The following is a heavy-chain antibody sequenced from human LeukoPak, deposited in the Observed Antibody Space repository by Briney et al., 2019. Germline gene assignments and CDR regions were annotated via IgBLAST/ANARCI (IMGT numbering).Heavy chain of an antibody. CDR1: GLTVTNNY. J-gene: IGHJ4*02. Sequence: GGSLRLSCAASGLTVTNNYWHWVRQPPGKGPEWISLLYSNGDTKYADSVKGRFTFSRDNSKNTLYLQMNGLRAEDTAVYYCTYGDYPLTYWGQGTLVGVSS. CDR2: LYSNGDT. CDR3: TYGDYPLTY. D-gene: IGHD4-17*01. V-gene: IGHV3-66*01.